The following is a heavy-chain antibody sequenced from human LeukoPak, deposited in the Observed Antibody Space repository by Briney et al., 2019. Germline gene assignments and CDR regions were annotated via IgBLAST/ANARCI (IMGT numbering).Heavy chain of an antibody. CDR2: ISSSSSTI. Sequence: PGGSLRLSCAASGFTFSSYSMNWVRQAPGKGLEWVSYISSSSSTICYADSVKGRFTIPRDNAKNSLYLQMNSLRAEDTAVYYCAGALRYFDWLSTSPEYNWFDPWGQGTLVTVST. V-gene: IGHV3-48*01. CDR1: GFTFSSYS. D-gene: IGHD3-9*01. CDR3: AGALRYFDWLSTSPEYNWFDP. J-gene: IGHJ5*02.